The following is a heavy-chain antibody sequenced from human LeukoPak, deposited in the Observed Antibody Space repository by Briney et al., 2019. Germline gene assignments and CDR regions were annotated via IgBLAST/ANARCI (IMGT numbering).Heavy chain of an antibody. D-gene: IGHD4-23*01. CDR3: ARETLTVERFKPYYYYYMDV. J-gene: IGHJ6*03. CDR2: IIPIFGTA. Sequence: SVKVSCKASGGTFSSYAISWVRQAPGQGLEWMGGIIPIFGTANYAQKFQGRVTITADESTSTAYMELSSLRSEDTAVYYCARETLTVERFKPYYYYYMDVWGKGTTVTVSS. CDR1: GGTFSSYA. V-gene: IGHV1-69*13.